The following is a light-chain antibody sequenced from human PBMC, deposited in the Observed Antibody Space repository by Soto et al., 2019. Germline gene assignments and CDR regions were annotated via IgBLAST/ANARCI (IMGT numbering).Light chain of an antibody. CDR1: SSDVGNYNL. V-gene: IGLV2-23*02. CDR3: CSYAGSSSFYV. J-gene: IGLJ1*01. Sequence: QSALTQPASVSGSPGQPITISCTGTSSDVGNYNLVSWYQQHPDKAPKFMIYEVNKRPSGVSNRFSGSKSGNTASLTISGLQAEDEADDYCCSYAGSSSFYVFRTGTKVTVL. CDR2: EVN.